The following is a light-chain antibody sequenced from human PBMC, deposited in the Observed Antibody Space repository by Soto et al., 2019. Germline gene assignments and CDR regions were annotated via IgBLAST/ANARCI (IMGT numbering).Light chain of an antibody. CDR2: DSS. J-gene: IGKJ5*01. Sequence: IVCTQSPSTLSWCRVEIASLSCEVSQSVGTYIAWYKQKPGLAPRLVIFDSSTRATGIPDRFSGSGSGTDFTLTISRLEPEDFAVYFCQQYGNSPQITFGQGTRLEIK. CDR3: QQYGNSPQIT. CDR1: QSVGTY. V-gene: IGKV3D-20*01.